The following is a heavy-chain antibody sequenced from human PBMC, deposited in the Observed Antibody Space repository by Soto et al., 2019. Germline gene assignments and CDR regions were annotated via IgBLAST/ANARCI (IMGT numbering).Heavy chain of an antibody. D-gene: IGHD3-10*01. CDR1: GGSISSGDYY. Sequence: QVQLQESGPGLVKPSQTLSLTCTVSGGSISSGDYYWSWIRQPPGKGLEWIGYIYYSGSTYYNPSLKSRVTISVDTSKNQFSLKLSSVTAADTAVYYCARGFSYGSGSEYYGMDVWGQGTTVTVSS. J-gene: IGHJ6*02. CDR3: ARGFSYGSGSEYYGMDV. CDR2: IYYSGST. V-gene: IGHV4-30-4*01.